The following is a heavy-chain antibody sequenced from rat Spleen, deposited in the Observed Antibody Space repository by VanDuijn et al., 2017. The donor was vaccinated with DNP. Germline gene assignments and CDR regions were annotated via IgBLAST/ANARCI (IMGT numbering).Heavy chain of an antibody. D-gene: IGHD5-1*01. CDR2: ISYDGSRT. CDR3: ATSLTGRA. CDR1: GFTFSDYN. J-gene: IGHJ2*01. V-gene: IGHV5-7*01. Sequence: EVQMVESGGGLVQPGRSLKLSCAASGFTFSDYNMAWVRQAPKKGLEWVATISYDGSRTYYRDSVKGRFTISRDDAKSTLHLQMDSLRSEDTATYYCATSLTGRAWGQGVMVTVSS.